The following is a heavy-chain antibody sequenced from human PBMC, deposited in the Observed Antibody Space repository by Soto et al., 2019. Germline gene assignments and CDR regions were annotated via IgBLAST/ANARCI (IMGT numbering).Heavy chain of an antibody. CDR3: AREYSSGYMFFEY. Sequence: SETLSLTCTVSGGSISGYYWSWIRQPPGKGLEWIGYIYYSGGSTSYNPSLRSRLTISVDTSKNQFSLRLTSVTAADTAVYYCAREYSSGYMFFEYWGEGTLVSV. CDR1: GGSISGYY. D-gene: IGHD3-22*01. CDR2: IYYSGGST. J-gene: IGHJ4*02. V-gene: IGHV4-59*01.